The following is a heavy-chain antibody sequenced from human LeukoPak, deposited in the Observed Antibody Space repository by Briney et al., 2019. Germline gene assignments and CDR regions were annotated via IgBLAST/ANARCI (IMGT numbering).Heavy chain of an antibody. J-gene: IGHJ4*02. D-gene: IGHD2-21*01. CDR1: GFTFDDYA. CDR2: ISWNSGSI. Sequence: PGRSLRLSCAASGFTFDDYAMHWVRQAPGKGLEWVSGISWNSGSIGYADSVKGRFTISRDNAKNSLYLQMNSLRAEDTALYYCAKDTGVVYWGQGTLVTVSS. CDR3: AKDTGVVY. V-gene: IGHV3-9*01.